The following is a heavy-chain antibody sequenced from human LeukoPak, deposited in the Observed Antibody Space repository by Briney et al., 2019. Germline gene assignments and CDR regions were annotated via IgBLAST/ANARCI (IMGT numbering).Heavy chain of an antibody. CDR2: IYTSGST. CDR1: GGSISSGSYY. V-gene: IGHV4-61*02. D-gene: IGHD6-19*01. CDR3: TRAGRHYSGDDY. J-gene: IGHJ4*02. Sequence: PSQTLSLTCTVSGGSISSGSYYWSWIRQPAGKGLEWIGRIYTSGSTDYNPPLKSRIIISVDTSKRQFSLKLSAVTAADTAVYYCTRAGRHYSGDDYWGQGTLVTVSS.